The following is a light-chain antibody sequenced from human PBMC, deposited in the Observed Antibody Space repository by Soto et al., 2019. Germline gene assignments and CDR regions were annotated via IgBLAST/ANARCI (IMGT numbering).Light chain of an antibody. CDR1: QNIDNN. V-gene: IGKV3-15*01. CDR2: GAS. Sequence: IVMTQSPVTLSVSPGERATLSCRASQNIDNNLAWYQQKPGQAPRLLIYGASTRTTSLPTRFSGSGSGTEFTLSISSLQSEDFAVYYCQHYYNWPLTFGGGTEVEIK. CDR3: QHYYNWPLT. J-gene: IGKJ4*01.